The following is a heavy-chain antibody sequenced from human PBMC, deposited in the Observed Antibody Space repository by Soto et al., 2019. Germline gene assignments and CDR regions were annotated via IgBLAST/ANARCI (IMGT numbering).Heavy chain of an antibody. J-gene: IGHJ5*02. CDR3: ARGFVRGNNWFDP. CDR1: GGSFSGYY. V-gene: IGHV4-34*01. Sequence: SETLSLTCAVYGGSFSGYYWSWIRQPPGKGLEWIGEINHSGSTNYNPSLKSRVTISVDTSKNQFSLKLSSVTAADTAVYYCARGFVRGNNWFDPWCQGTLVTVSS. CDR2: INHSGST. D-gene: IGHD3-10*02.